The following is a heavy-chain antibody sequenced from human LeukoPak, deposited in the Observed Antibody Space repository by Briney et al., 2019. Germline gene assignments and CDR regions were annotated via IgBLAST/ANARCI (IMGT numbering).Heavy chain of an antibody. V-gene: IGHV4-59*11. Sequence: SETLSLTCAVSGDSFSSHYWTWIRQPPGKGLEWIGYISYIGSINYNPSLKSRVTISIDTSKNQFSLRLSSVTAADTAVYYCARDLVTVTKGFDIWGQGTMVSVSS. CDR1: GDSFSSHY. CDR2: ISYIGSI. J-gene: IGHJ3*02. CDR3: ARDLVTVTKGFDI. D-gene: IGHD4-17*01.